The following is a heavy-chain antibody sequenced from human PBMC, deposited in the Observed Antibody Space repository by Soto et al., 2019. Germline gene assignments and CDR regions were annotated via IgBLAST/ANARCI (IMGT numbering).Heavy chain of an antibody. CDR1: GGTFNSYG. CDR2: IIPLYGTV. Sequence: QAHLAQSGAEVKKPGSSVTVSCKASGGTFNSYGISWVRQAPGQGLDWMGVIIPLYGTVNYAQKFRGRVSITADKSTTTAYMDLNRLRSDDTAVYYCARVRGIRGVIPSHFGLWGQGTQVTVSS. D-gene: IGHD3-10*01. V-gene: IGHV1-69*06. J-gene: IGHJ4*02. CDR3: ARVRGIRGVIPSHFGL.